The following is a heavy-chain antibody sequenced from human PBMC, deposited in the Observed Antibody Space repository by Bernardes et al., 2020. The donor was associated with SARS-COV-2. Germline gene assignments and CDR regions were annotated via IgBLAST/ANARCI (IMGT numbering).Heavy chain of an antibody. CDR3: ARGLYFGELSLDF. V-gene: IGHV4-59*01. CDR1: GASIHNYY. J-gene: IGHJ4*02. D-gene: IGHD3-10*01. CDR2: FYYTDTT. Sequence: SETLSLTCTVSGASIHNYYWTWIRQPPGKGLEWIGHFYYTDTTTYNPSLYNPSLKSRVTISVDMSKNQFSLRLNSVTAADTAVYYCARGLYFGELSLDFWGQGSLVTVSS.